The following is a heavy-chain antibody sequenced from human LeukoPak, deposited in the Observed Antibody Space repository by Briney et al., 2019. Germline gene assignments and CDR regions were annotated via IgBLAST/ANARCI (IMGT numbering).Heavy chain of an antibody. J-gene: IGHJ4*02. CDR2: ISYDAGKT. V-gene: IGHV3-30*04. CDR1: GFTFSNFA. CDR3: ARDSGRSATYFNY. Sequence: GGSLRLSGAASGFTFSNFAMHWVRQAPGKGLEWVAGISYDAGKTYYADSVRGRFTISRDTSKNTLYLQMNGLRAEDTAVYYCARDSGRSATYFNYWGQGTLVTVSS. D-gene: IGHD3-10*01.